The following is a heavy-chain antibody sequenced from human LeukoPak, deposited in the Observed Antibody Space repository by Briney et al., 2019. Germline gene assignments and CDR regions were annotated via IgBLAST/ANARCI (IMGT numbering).Heavy chain of an antibody. V-gene: IGHV1-46*01. Sequence: ASVKVSCKASGYTFTSHYMRWVRQAPGHGLDWMGIINPSGGSTSYAQKFQGRVTMTRDTSTSTVYMELSSLRSEDTAVYYCARTLNYDSSGFDYWGQGTLVTVSS. CDR2: INPSGGST. D-gene: IGHD3-22*01. CDR1: GYTFTSHY. J-gene: IGHJ4*02. CDR3: ARTLNYDSSGFDY.